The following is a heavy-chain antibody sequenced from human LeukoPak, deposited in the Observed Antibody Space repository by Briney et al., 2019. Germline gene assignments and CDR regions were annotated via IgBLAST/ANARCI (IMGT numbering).Heavy chain of an antibody. CDR2: IIPIFGTA. Sequence: SVKVSCKASGGTFSSYAISWVRQAPGQGLEWMGGIIPIFGTANYAQKFQGRVTITADESTSTAYMELSSLRSEDTAVYYCARDSYYYDSSGYYWFDYWGQGTLATVSS. J-gene: IGHJ4*02. D-gene: IGHD3-22*01. CDR3: ARDSYYYDSSGYYWFDY. CDR1: GGTFSSYA. V-gene: IGHV1-69*13.